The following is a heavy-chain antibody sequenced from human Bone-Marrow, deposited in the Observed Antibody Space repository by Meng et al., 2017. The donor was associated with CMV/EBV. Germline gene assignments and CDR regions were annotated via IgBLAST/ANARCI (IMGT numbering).Heavy chain of an antibody. J-gene: IGHJ6*02. Sequence: GESLKISCAASGFTFSSYDMHWVRQATGKGLEWVSAIGTAGDTYYPGSVKGRFTISRENAKNSLHLQMNSLRAGDTAVYYCARGRVSSSWSYYYYYYGMDVWGQGTTVTVSS. CDR3: ARGRVSSSWSYYYYYYGMDV. CDR2: IGTAGDT. CDR1: GFTFSSYD. V-gene: IGHV3-13*01. D-gene: IGHD6-13*01.